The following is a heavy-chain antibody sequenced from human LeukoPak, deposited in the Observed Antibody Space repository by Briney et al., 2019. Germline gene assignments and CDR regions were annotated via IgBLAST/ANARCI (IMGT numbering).Heavy chain of an antibody. CDR2: IYYSGST. D-gene: IGHD1-26*01. J-gene: IGHJ4*02. Sequence: PSETLSLTCTVSGGSISSSSYYWGWIRQPPGKGLEWIGSIYYSGSTYYNPSLKSRVTISVDTSKNQFSLKLSSVTAADTAVYYCAIRTGTYPYYFDYWGQGTLVTVSS. V-gene: IGHV4-39*01. CDR3: AIRTGTYPYYFDY. CDR1: GGSISSSSYY.